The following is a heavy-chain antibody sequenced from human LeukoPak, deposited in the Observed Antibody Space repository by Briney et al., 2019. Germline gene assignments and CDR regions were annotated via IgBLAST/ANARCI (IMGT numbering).Heavy chain of an antibody. CDR1: GFTVSSNY. Sequence: GGSLRISCAVSGFTVSSNYMSWVRQAPGMGLEWVSVIYSGGTTYYADSVKGRFTISRDNSKNMLYLQMNSLRAEDTAVYYCAREPGTDYRKYYFDYWGQGTLVTVSS. CDR3: AREPGTDYRKYYFDY. J-gene: IGHJ4*02. D-gene: IGHD3/OR15-3a*01. V-gene: IGHV3-53*01. CDR2: IYSGGTT.